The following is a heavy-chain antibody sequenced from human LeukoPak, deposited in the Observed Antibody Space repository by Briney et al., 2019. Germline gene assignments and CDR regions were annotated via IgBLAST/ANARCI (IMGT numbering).Heavy chain of an antibody. CDR1: GYTFTSYG. D-gene: IGHD3-22*01. Sequence: ASVKVSCKASGYTFTSYGISWVRQAPGQGLEWMRWISAYNGNTNYAQKLQGRVTMTTDTSTSTAYMELRSLRSDDTAVYYCARESDYYDSSGHYDYWGQGTLVTVSS. CDR2: ISAYNGNT. J-gene: IGHJ4*02. V-gene: IGHV1-18*01. CDR3: ARESDYYDSSGHYDY.